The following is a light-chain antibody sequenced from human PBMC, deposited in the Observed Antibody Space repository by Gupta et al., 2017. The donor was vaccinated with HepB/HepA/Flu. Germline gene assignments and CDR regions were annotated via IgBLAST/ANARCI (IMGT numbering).Light chain of an antibody. CDR2: DVS. J-gene: IGLJ2*01. CDR3: CSYAGSYVV. Sequence: QSALTQPRSVSGSPGQSVTISCTETSSDVGGYNYVSWYQQHPGKAPKLMSYDVSKRPSGVPDRFSGSKSGNTASLTISGLQAEDEADYYCCSYAGSYVVFGGGTKLTVL. V-gene: IGLV2-11*01. CDR1: SSDVGGYNY.